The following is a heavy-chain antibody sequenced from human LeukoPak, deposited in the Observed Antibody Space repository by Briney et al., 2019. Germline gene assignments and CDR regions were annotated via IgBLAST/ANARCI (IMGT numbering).Heavy chain of an antibody. Sequence: SQTLSLTCTVSGGSISSGDYYWSWIRQPPGKGLEWIGYIYYSGSTYYNPSLKSRVTISVDTSKNQFSLKLSSVTAADTAVYYCATLPRYCSSTSCYTGRYYYMDVWGKGTTVTVSS. D-gene: IGHD2-2*02. J-gene: IGHJ6*03. V-gene: IGHV4-30-4*01. CDR1: GGSISSGDYY. CDR3: ATLPRYCSSTSCYTGRYYYMDV. CDR2: IYYSGST.